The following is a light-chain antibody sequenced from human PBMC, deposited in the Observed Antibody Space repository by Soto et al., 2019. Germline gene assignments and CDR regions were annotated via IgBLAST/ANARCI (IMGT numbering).Light chain of an antibody. CDR1: SSDVGGYNY. Sequence: QSVLTQPASVSGSPGQSITISCTGTSSDVGGYNYVSWYQQHPGKAPKLLIYEVSDRPSGVSHRFSGSKSGNTASLTISGLQAEDEADYYCSSYRGSSKAVGFGGGTKLTVL. J-gene: IGLJ2*01. CDR3: SSYRGSSKAVG. V-gene: IGLV2-14*01. CDR2: EVS.